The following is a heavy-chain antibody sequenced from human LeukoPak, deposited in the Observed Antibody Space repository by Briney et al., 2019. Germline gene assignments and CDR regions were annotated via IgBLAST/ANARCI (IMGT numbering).Heavy chain of an antibody. J-gene: IGHJ4*02. Sequence: PGGSLRLSCAASGFTFSSCSMNWVRQAPGKGLEWVSSISSSSSYIYYADSVKGRFTISRDNAKNSLYLQMNSLRAEDTAVYYCAAHCSSTSCPDFDYWGQGTLVTVSS. V-gene: IGHV3-21*01. CDR1: GFTFSSCS. D-gene: IGHD2-2*01. CDR2: ISSSSSYI. CDR3: AAHCSSTSCPDFDY.